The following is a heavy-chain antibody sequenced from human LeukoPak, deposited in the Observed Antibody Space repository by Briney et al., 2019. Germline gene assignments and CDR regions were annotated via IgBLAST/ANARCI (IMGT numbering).Heavy chain of an antibody. D-gene: IGHD2-2*03. V-gene: IGHV3-11*01. CDR2: ISSSGSTI. J-gene: IGHJ5*02. CDR3: ARDARGYCSSTGCNWFDP. Sequence: PGGSLRLSCAASGFTFSDYYMSWIRQAPGKGLEWVSYISSSGSTIYYADSVKGRFTISRDNAKNSLYLQMNSLRAEDTAVYYCARDARGYCSSTGCNWFDPWGQGTLLTVSS. CDR1: GFTFSDYY.